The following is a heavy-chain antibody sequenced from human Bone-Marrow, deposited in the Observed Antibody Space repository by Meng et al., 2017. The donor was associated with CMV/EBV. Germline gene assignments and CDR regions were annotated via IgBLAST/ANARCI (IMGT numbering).Heavy chain of an antibody. CDR1: GFTVSSNY. V-gene: IGHV3-66*02. Sequence: GESLKISCAASGFTVSSNYMSWVRQAPGKGLEWVSVIYSGGSTYYADSVKGRFTISRDNAKNTLYLQMNSLRAEDTAVYYCARDGSTSLFHYHGMDVWGQGTTVTVSS. CDR2: IYSGGST. J-gene: IGHJ6*02. D-gene: IGHD6-13*01. CDR3: ARDGSTSLFHYHGMDV.